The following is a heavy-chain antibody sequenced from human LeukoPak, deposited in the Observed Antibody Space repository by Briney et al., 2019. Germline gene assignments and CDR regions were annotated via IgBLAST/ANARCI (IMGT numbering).Heavy chain of an antibody. CDR2: TYYRSKWYN. V-gene: IGHV6-1*01. CDR3: VSLHDSGYDWSFDY. Sequence: SQTLSLTCAISGDSVSSNSAAWNWIRQSPSRGLEWLGRTYYRSKWYNDYAVSVKSRITINPDTSKNQFSLQLNSVTPEDTAVYYCVSLHDSGYDWSFDYWGQGTLVTVSS. J-gene: IGHJ4*02. D-gene: IGHD5-12*01. CDR1: GDSVSSNSAA.